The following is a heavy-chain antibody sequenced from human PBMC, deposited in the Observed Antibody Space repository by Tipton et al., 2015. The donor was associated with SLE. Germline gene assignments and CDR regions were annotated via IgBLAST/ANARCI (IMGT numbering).Heavy chain of an antibody. CDR3: ARLHMVQGVVICDY. CDR1: GYTFTNYG. J-gene: IGHJ4*02. D-gene: IGHD3-10*01. Sequence: QVQLVQSGAEVKKPGASVKVSCKASGYTFTNYGISWVRQAPGQGLEWMGWISPYNGNTDSAQNLQGRVTMTTDTSTSTAYMELRSLISDDTAVYYCARLHMVQGVVICDYWGQGTLVTVPS. V-gene: IGHV1-18*01. CDR2: ISPYNGNT.